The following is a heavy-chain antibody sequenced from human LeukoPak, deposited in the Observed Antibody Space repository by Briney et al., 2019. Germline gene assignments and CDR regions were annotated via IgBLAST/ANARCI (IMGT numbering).Heavy chain of an antibody. Sequence: SETLSLTCTVSGGSISSGEYYWSWIRQPPGKGLEWIGYIYYSGSTYYNLSLKSRVTISVDTSKNQFSLKLSSVTAADTAVYYCARGAILTLDPWGQGTLVTVSS. CDR2: IYYSGST. CDR3: ARGAILTLDP. V-gene: IGHV4-30-4*01. CDR1: GGSISSGEYY. J-gene: IGHJ5*02. D-gene: IGHD2-21*01.